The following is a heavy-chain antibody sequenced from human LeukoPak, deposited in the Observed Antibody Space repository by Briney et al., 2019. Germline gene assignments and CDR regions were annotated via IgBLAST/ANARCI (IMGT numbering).Heavy chain of an antibody. CDR2: MNPNSGNT. CDR1: GYTFTSYD. J-gene: IGHJ4*02. Sequence: GASVKVSCKASGYTFTSYDINWVRQAPGKGLEWMGWMNPNSGNTDYAQKFQGRVTMTRNTSISTAYMELSSLRSEDTAVYYCARAGGYCGRISCPYYFDYWGQGSLVAVSS. D-gene: IGHD2-15*01. V-gene: IGHV1-8*01. CDR3: ARAGGYCGRISCPYYFDY.